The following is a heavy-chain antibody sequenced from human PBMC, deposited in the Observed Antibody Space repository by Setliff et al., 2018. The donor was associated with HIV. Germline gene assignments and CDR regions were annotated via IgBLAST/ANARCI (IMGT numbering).Heavy chain of an antibody. J-gene: IGHJ5*02. D-gene: IGHD3-10*01. Sequence: NPSETLSLTCTVSGGSLRTFHWTWLRQAPGKGLEWLGHTYDVGVTNYNPSLKNRVTISLDASQTRCSLTLASVTATDTAVYFCAKRRGSGTLYDAFDPWGQGILVTVSS. V-gene: IGHV4-59*08. CDR3: AKRRGSGTLYDAFDP. CDR1: GGSLRTFH. CDR2: TYDVGVT.